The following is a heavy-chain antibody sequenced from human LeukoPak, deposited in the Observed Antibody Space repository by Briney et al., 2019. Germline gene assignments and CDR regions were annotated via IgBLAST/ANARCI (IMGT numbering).Heavy chain of an antibody. Sequence: PSETLSLTCTVSGGSISNYWSWIRQPAGKGLEWIGRIYTSGSTNYNPSLKSRVTMSVDTSKNQFSLKLSSVTAADTAVYYCARGVTPGFDWFDAWGQGTLVTVSS. V-gene: IGHV4-4*07. CDR2: IYTSGST. CDR3: ARGVTPGFDWFDA. J-gene: IGHJ5*02. D-gene: IGHD4-23*01. CDR1: GGSISNY.